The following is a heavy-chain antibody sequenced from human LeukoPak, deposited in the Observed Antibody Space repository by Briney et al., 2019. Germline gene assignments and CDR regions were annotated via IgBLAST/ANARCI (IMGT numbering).Heavy chain of an antibody. V-gene: IGHV3-23*01. CDR2: ISGSGGST. J-gene: IGHJ4*02. CDR3: AKVGHGGYYFDY. CDR1: GFTFSSYA. Sequence: GSLRLSCAASGFTFSSYAMSWVRQAPGKGLEWVSAISGSGGSTYYADSVKGRFTISRDNSKNTLYLQMNSLRAEDTAVYYCAKVGHGGYYFDYWGQGTLVTVSS. D-gene: IGHD3-16*01.